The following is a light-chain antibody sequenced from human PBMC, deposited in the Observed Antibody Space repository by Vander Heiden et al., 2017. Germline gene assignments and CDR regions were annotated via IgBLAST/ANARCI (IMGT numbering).Light chain of an antibody. V-gene: IGLV3-21*02. CDR1: NIGSKS. CDR3: QVWDSSSDHYV. CDR2: DDR. J-gene: IGLJ1*01. Sequence: SYVLTLPPSVSSAPGPTARITCGGNNIGSKSVHWYQQKPGKAPGLVVDDDRDGPSGIPERFSGSNSGNTATLTISRVEAGEEADYYCQVWDSSSDHYVFGTGTKVTVL.